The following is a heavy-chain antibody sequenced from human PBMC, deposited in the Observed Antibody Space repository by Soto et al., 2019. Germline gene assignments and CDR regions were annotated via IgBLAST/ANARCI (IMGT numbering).Heavy chain of an antibody. CDR2: INPSGGST. CDR1: GYTFTSYY. Sequence: ASVKVSCKASGYTFTSYYMHWVRQAPGQGLELMGIINPSGGSTSYAQKFQGRVTMTRDTSTSTVYMELSSLRSEDTAVYYRAREGRPDIVVVVAARDAFDIWGQGTMVTVSS. CDR3: AREGRPDIVVVVAARDAFDI. J-gene: IGHJ3*02. V-gene: IGHV1-46*01. D-gene: IGHD2-15*01.